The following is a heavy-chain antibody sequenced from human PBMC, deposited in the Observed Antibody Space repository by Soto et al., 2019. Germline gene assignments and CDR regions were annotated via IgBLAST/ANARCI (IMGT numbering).Heavy chain of an antibody. CDR2: MNPNTGNT. CDR3: ASDTGTYYYDS. D-gene: IGHD1-26*01. CDR1: GYTFSTYD. V-gene: IGHV1-8*01. Sequence: ASVKVSFKASGYTFSTYDIDWVRLAPGQGLEWMGSMNPNTGNTEYAQKFQGRVTMTTDTSTSTAYMELRSLRSDDTAVYYCASDTGTYYYDSWGQGILVTVSS. J-gene: IGHJ4*02.